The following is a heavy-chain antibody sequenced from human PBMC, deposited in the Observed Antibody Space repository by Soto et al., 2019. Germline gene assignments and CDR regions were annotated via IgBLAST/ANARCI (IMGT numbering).Heavy chain of an antibody. J-gene: IGHJ6*02. D-gene: IGHD6-19*01. CDR1: GGTFRTYA. CDR3: AKGAVAGTPTSYYYYGMDV. CDR2: IIPIFGTV. V-gene: IGHV1-69*12. Sequence: QVQLLQSGAEVKKPGSSVRVSCEASGGTFRTYAISWVRQAPGQGLEWMGEIIPIFGTVNYAQRFQGRVTITADESTTTVYWDLRGLRSAHTAVYYCAKGAVAGTPTSYYYYGMDVWGQGTTVTVSS.